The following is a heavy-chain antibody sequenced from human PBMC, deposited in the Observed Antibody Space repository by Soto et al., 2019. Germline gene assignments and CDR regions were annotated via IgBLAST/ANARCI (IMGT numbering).Heavy chain of an antibody. CDR2: IYPGDSDT. J-gene: IGHJ4*02. CDR1: GYSFTSYW. CDR3: VRYCSSTSCYSPFDY. V-gene: IGHV5-51*01. Sequence: GESLKISCKGSGYSFTSYWIGWVRQMPGKGLEWMGIIYPGDSDTRYSPSFQGQVTISADKSISTAYLQWSSLKASDTAMYYCVRYCSSTSCYSPFDYWGQGTLVTVSS. D-gene: IGHD2-2*01.